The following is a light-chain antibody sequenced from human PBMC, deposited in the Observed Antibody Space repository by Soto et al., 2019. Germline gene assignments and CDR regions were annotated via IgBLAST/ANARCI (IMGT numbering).Light chain of an antibody. CDR3: QQYNNFWT. Sequence: DIQMTQSPSALSASVGDRVTITCRASQSISSWLAWYQQKPGKAPRLLIYDASYLERGVPSRLSGSGSGTEFTLTISDLQPDDLGTYYCQQYNNFWTFCPGTKVEI. CDR1: QSISSW. J-gene: IGKJ1*01. V-gene: IGKV1-5*01. CDR2: DAS.